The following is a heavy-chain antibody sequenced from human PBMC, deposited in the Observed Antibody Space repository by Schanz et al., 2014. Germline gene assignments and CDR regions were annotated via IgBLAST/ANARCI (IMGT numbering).Heavy chain of an antibody. CDR2: MSYNGNT. Sequence: QVQLVQSGAEVKKPGASVKVSCKASGYTFTSYYMHWVRQAPGQGLEWMAWMSYNGNTKYAQSLQGRLTVTRDTSTSTVNMELSSLRSEDTAVYFCARGPSTGAFDIWGQGTMVTVSS. CDR3: ARGPSTGAFDI. J-gene: IGHJ3*02. CDR1: GYTFTSYY. V-gene: IGHV1-46*03.